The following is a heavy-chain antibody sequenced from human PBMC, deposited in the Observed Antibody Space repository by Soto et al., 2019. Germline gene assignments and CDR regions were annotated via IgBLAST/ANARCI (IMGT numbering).Heavy chain of an antibody. CDR2: INAGNGNT. CDR3: ARVPGYSIGDL. V-gene: IGHV1-3*01. Sequence: QVQLVQSGAEVKKPGASVKVSCKASGYTFTSYDMHWVRQAPGQRLEWMGWINAGNGNTKYSQKFHGRVTITRDTSASTAYMELSSLRSEDTAVYYCARVPGYSIGDLWGRGTLVTVSS. D-gene: IGHD2-21*01. CDR1: GYTFTSYD. J-gene: IGHJ2*01.